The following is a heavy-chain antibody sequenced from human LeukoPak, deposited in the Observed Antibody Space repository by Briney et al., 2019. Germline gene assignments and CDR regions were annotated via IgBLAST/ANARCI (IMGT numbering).Heavy chain of an antibody. CDR3: AKDGSWYYDILTGYRNDAFDI. V-gene: IGHV3-23*01. CDR1: GFTFSSYG. D-gene: IGHD3-9*01. J-gene: IGHJ3*02. CDR2: ISGSGGST. Sequence: GGTLRLSCAASGFTFSSYGMSWVRQAPGKGLEWVSAISGSGGSTYYADSVKGRFTISRDNSKNTLYLQMNSLRAEDTAVYYCAKDGSWYYDILTGYRNDAFDIWGQGTMVTVSS.